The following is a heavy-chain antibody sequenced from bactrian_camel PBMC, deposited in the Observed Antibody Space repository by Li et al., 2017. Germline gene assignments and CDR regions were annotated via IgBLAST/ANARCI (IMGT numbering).Heavy chain of an antibody. D-gene: IGHD6*01. Sequence: VQLVESGGGSVQAGGSLKLSCEVSDVTSSRNFVGWFRQAPGKEREGVAGITRGGTSTYYSTSVKGRFTISRDDAKNTVYLQMNSLKPEDTAKYYCAARGRGFGIGWYGRMWSSPSEYDYWGQGTQVTVS. CDR1: DVTSSRNF. J-gene: IGHJ4*01. CDR3: AARGRGFGIGWYGRMWSSPSEYDY. CDR2: ITRGGTST. V-gene: IGHV3S40*01.